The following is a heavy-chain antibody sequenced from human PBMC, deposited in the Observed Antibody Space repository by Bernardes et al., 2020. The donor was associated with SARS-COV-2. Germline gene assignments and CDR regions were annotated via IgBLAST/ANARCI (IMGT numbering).Heavy chain of an antibody. CDR3: AKDWGDGYNYYYFDY. CDR1: GFTFDDYA. J-gene: IGHJ4*02. Sequence: SLSLSCAASGFTFDDYAMHWVRPAPGKGLEWVSGISWNSGSIGYADSVKGRFTISRDNAKNSLYLQMNSLRAEDTALYYCAKDWGDGYNYYYFDYWGQGTLVTVSS. D-gene: IGHD5-12*01. V-gene: IGHV3-9*01. CDR2: ISWNSGSI.